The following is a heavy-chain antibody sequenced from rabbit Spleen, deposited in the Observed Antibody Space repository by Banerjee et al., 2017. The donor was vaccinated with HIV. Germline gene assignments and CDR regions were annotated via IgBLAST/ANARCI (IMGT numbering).Heavy chain of an antibody. V-gene: IGHV1S45*01. J-gene: IGHJ6*01. CDR3: ARDTGSSFSSYGMDL. CDR1: GLDFGSSYW. Sequence: QEQLVESGGGLVQPEGSLTLTCKASGLDFGSSYWMCWVRQAPGKGLEWIACIYAGSSSDFTYSASCAKGRFTISKTSSTTVTLQMTSLTAADTATYFCARDTGSSFSSYGMDLWGPGTLVTVS. CDR2: IYAGSSSDFT. D-gene: IGHD8-1*01.